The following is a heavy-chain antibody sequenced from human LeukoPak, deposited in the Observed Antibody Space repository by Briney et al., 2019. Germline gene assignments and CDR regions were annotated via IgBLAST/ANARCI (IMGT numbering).Heavy chain of an antibody. CDR1: GFIFSSYA. D-gene: IGHD6-13*01. CDR3: ASWGGRQQLADY. V-gene: IGHV3-66*01. Sequence: GGSLRLSCVTSGFIFSSYAMSWVRQAPGKGLEWVSIIYSGGTTYYAGSARGRFTFSRDNSKNTLYLQMNSLRAEDTAVYYCASWGGRQQLADYWGQGTLVTVSS. CDR2: IYSGGTT. J-gene: IGHJ4*02.